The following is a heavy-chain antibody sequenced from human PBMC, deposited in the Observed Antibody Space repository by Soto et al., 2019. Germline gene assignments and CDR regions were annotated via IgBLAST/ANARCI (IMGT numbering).Heavy chain of an antibody. CDR2: NIPIFGTA. D-gene: IGHD3-16*01. CDR3: ARDGRVGDDAFRYGMDV. V-gene: IGHV1-69*01. Sequence: QVKLVQSGAEVKKPGSSVKVSCKASGVTFSSYAISWVRQAPGHGLEWMGVNIPIFGTANYAQNFQGRVTITADESTRTAFMELSSLRSEDTAVYYCARDGRVGDDAFRYGMDVWGQGTTGTVSS. J-gene: IGHJ6*02. CDR1: GVTFSSYA.